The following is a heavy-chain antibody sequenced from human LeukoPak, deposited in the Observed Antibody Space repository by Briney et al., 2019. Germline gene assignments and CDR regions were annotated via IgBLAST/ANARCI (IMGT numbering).Heavy chain of an antibody. Sequence: TLSLTCTVSGGSISSYYWSWIRQPAGKGLEWIGRIYTSGSTNYNPSLKSRVTMSVDTSKNQFFLKLSSVTAADTAVYYCARESDVDTAMADDAFDIWGQGTMVTVSS. D-gene: IGHD5-18*01. CDR2: IYTSGST. CDR1: GGSISSYY. V-gene: IGHV4-4*07. J-gene: IGHJ3*02. CDR3: ARESDVDTAMADDAFDI.